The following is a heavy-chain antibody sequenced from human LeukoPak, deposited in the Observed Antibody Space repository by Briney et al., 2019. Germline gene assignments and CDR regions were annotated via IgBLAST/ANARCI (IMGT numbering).Heavy chain of an antibody. V-gene: IGHV3-30*03. CDR3: AREGIAAAGTSHYYYGMDV. J-gene: IGHJ6*02. CDR1: GFTFSSYG. Sequence: GGSLRLSCAASGFTFSSYGMHWVRQAPGKGLEWVAVISYDGSNKYYADSVKGRFTISRDNAKNSLYLQMNSLRAEDTAVYYCAREGIAAAGTSHYYYGMDVWGQGTTVTVSS. D-gene: IGHD6-13*01. CDR2: ISYDGSNK.